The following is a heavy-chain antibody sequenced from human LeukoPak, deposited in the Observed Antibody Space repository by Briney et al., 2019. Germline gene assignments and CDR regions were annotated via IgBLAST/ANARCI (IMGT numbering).Heavy chain of an antibody. J-gene: IGHJ4*02. V-gene: IGHV3-9*03. CDR1: GFTFDDYA. Sequence: SLRLSCAASGFTFDDYAMHWVRQAPGKGLEWVLGISWNSGSIGYADSVKGRFTISRDNAKNSLYLQMNSLRAEDMALYYCAKGRDTIGYCSSTSCYFDYWGQGTLVTVPS. D-gene: IGHD2-2*01. CDR2: ISWNSGSI. CDR3: AKGRDTIGYCSSTSCYFDY.